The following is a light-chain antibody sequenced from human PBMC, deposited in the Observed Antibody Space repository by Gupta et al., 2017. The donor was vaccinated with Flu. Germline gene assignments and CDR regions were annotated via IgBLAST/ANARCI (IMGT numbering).Light chain of an antibody. CDR1: SSDIGAYKY. CDR2: EVT. Sequence: QSALTQPPPASGSPGQSITISCTGTSSDIGAYKYVPWHQQHAGKAPKLIIYEVTKRPSGVPDRCSDSKSGNTASLTVSGLQAEDEGDYYCSSHTVSDTFVFGTGTAVTVL. CDR3: SSHTVSDTFV. J-gene: IGLJ1*01. V-gene: IGLV2-8*01.